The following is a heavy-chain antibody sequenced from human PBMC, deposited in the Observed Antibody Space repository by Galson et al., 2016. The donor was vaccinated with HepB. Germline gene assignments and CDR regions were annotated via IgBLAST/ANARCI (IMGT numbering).Heavy chain of an antibody. CDR3: AKDGGVDFPDAFDI. CDR2: MSYDGSNK. CDR1: GFTFSSYG. J-gene: IGHJ3*02. D-gene: IGHD2-21*02. Sequence: SLRLSCAASGFTFSSYGMHWVRQAPGKGLEWVAVMSYDGSNKYDADSVKGRFTISRDNSKNTLFLQMNSLRADDTAVYYCAKDGGVDFPDAFDIWGQGTMVTVSS. V-gene: IGHV3-30*18.